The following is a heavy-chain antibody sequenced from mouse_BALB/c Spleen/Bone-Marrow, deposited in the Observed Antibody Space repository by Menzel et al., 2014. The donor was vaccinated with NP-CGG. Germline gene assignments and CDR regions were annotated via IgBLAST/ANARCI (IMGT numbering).Heavy chain of an antibody. Sequence: EVQRVESGGGLVQPGGSLKLSCAASGFTFSSYGMSWVRQTPDKRLEVVATINSNGGSTYYPDSVKGRFTISRDNAKNTLYLQTSSLKSEDTAMYYCARDYYGSSDYWGQGTTLTVSS. CDR2: INSNGGST. CDR3: ARDYYGSSDY. J-gene: IGHJ2*01. CDR1: GFTFSSYG. V-gene: IGHV5-6-3*01. D-gene: IGHD1-1*01.